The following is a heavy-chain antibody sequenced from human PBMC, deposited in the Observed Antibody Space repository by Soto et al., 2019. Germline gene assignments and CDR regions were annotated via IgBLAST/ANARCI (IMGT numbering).Heavy chain of an antibody. J-gene: IGHJ6*02. CDR3: ARSIAVAGNAHYYYYGMDV. CDR2: IWYDGSNK. V-gene: IGHV3-33*01. CDR1: GFTFSSYG. Sequence: GGSLRLSCAASGFTFSSYGMHWVRQAPGKXLEWVAVIWYDGSNKYYADSVKGRFTISRDNSKNTLYLQMNSLRAEDTAVYYCARSIAVAGNAHYYYYGMDVWGQGPTVTVSS. D-gene: IGHD6-19*01.